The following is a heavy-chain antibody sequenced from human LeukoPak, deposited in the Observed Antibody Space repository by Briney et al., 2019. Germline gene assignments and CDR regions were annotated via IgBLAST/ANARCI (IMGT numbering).Heavy chain of an antibody. Sequence: PSETLSLTCTVSGGSISSYYWSWIRQPPGKGLEWIGYIYYSGSTNYNPSLKSRVTMSVDVSKNQFSLKLTSMTAADTAVYFCARGMAEAYDYNWFDPWGQGILVTVSS. CDR2: IYYSGST. J-gene: IGHJ5*02. D-gene: IGHD5-12*01. CDR1: GGSISSYY. V-gene: IGHV4-59*12. CDR3: ARGMAEAYDYNWFDP.